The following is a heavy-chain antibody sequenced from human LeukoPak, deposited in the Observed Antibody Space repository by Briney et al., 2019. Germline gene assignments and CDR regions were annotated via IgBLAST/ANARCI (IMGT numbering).Heavy chain of an antibody. CDR3: SRENGAFSPFGY. CDR1: GGSISNTNW. D-gene: IGHD2-8*01. CDR2: ISLTGLT. V-gene: IGHV4-4*02. Sequence: SGTLSLTCGVSGGSISNTNWWSWVRQPPGQGLEWIGEISLTGLTHYNPSLESRVTVSLDKSKNQLSLKLTSVTAADTAVYYCSRENGAFSPFGYWGQGTLVTVSS. J-gene: IGHJ4*02.